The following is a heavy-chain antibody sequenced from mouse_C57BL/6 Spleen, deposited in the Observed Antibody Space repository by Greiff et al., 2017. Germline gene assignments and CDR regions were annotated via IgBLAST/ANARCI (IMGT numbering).Heavy chain of an antibody. CDR1: GFTFSSYS. CDR2: ICAGGSYT. Sequence: VMLVESGGGLVKPGGSLKLSCAASGFTFSSYSMAWVRPTPENRLEWVATICAGGSYTYYPDNVKGRFTISRDNSKNNLYLQMGHLKSEDSAIYYCARGELGRFDYWGQGTTLTVSS. J-gene: IGHJ2*01. V-gene: IGHV5-4*03. D-gene: IGHD4-1*01. CDR3: ARGELGRFDY.